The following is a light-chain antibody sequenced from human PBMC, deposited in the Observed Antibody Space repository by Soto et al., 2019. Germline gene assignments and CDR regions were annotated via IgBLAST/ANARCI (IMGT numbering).Light chain of an antibody. CDR1: SSDVGSYNL. CDR2: EDS. J-gene: IGLJ1*01. CDR3: RSYAGSSTFV. V-gene: IGLV2-23*01. Sequence: QSVPTQPASVSGSPGQSITISCTGTSSDVGSYNLVSWYQQHPGKAPKLMIYEDSQRPSGVSNRFSGSKSGNTAALTISGLQVEDEADYYCRSYAGSSTFVFGTGTKGTFL.